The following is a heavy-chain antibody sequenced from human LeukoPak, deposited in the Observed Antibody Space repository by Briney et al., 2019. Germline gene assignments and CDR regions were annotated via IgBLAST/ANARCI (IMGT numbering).Heavy chain of an antibody. V-gene: IGHV3-30*18. Sequence: GSLRLSCAASGFTFSSYGMHWVRQAPGKGLEWVAVISYDGSNKYYADSVKGRFTISRDNSKNTLYLQMNSLRAEDTAVYYCAKEDDYSNYEEDYWGQGTLATVSS. CDR3: AKEDDYSNYEEDY. J-gene: IGHJ4*02. CDR2: ISYDGSNK. CDR1: GFTFSSYG. D-gene: IGHD4-11*01.